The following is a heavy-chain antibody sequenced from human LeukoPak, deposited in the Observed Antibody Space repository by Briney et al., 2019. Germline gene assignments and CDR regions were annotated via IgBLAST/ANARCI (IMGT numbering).Heavy chain of an antibody. CDR3: ARGGSYRSFDY. D-gene: IGHD3-16*02. Sequence: PSETLSLTCTVSGGSISSYYWSWIRQPAGKGLEWIGYIYYSGSTNYNPSLKSRVTIPVDTSKNQFSLKLSSVTAADTAVYYCARGGSYRSFDYWGQGTLVTVSS. V-gene: IGHV4-59*01. J-gene: IGHJ4*02. CDR2: IYYSGST. CDR1: GGSISSYY.